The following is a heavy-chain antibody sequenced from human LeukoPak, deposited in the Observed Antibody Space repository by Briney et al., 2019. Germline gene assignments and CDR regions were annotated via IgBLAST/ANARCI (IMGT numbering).Heavy chain of an antibody. J-gene: IGHJ4*02. CDR3: ARHIIGPLRKSLLHFDY. V-gene: IGHV4-38-2*02. CDR1: GSSITTYTH. Sequence: SETLSLTCTVSGSSITTYTHWVWIRQSPGKGLEWIARIHHTGNTYYNPSLESRVTISIDTSKNQFSLKLSSVTAADTAVYYCARHIIGPLRKSLLHFDYWGQGTLVTVSS. CDR2: IHHTGNT. D-gene: IGHD2/OR15-2a*01.